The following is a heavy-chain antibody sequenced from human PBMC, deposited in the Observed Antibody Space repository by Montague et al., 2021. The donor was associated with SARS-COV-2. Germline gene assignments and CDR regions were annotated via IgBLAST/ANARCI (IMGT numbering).Heavy chain of an antibody. Sequence: SETLSLTCAVYGGSLSGYYWSWIRQPPGEGLEWIAEISHSGGTSYNPSLKSRVTISVDTSKNQFSLKLSSATAADTAVYYCVRVPYRLLFVPRYYGMDVWGQGTTVTVSS. D-gene: IGHD2-2*01. V-gene: IGHV4-34*01. CDR3: VRVPYRLLFVPRYYGMDV. J-gene: IGHJ6*02. CDR1: GGSLSGYY. CDR2: ISHSGGT.